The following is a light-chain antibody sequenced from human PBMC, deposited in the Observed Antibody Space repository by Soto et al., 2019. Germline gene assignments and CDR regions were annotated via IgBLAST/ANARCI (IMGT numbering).Light chain of an antibody. CDR1: SSDVGRYNY. J-gene: IGLJ2*01. CDR3: NSSTGTSALRI. Sequence: QSALTQPASVSGSPGQSITISCTGTSSDVGRYNYVSWYQQHPGKAPKVIIYNVNNRPSGVSDRFSASKSGNTASLTISGLQAEDEADYYCNSSTGTSALRIFGGGTKLTVL. CDR2: NVN. V-gene: IGLV2-14*03.